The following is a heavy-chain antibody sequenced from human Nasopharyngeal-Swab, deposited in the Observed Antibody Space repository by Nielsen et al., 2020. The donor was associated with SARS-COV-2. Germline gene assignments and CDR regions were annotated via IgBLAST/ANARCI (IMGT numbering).Heavy chain of an antibody. CDR1: GFTFSSYG. D-gene: IGHD2-15*01. CDR2: ISYDGSNK. Sequence: GGSLRLSCAASGFTFSSYGMHWVRQAPGKGLEWVAVISYDGSNKYYADSVKGRFTISRDNSKNTLYLQMNSLRAEDTAVYYCAKVAGAYCSGGSCSTGYFDYWCQGTLVTVSS. CDR3: AKVAGAYCSGGSCSTGYFDY. V-gene: IGHV3-30*18. J-gene: IGHJ4*02.